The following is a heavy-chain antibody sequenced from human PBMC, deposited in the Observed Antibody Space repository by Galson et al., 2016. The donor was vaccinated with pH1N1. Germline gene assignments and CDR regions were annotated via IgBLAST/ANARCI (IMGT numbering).Heavy chain of an antibody. Sequence: SVKVSRKASGGTFSSYGINWVRQAPGQGLEWMGGIIPIFGTAKYAQNFQGRVTITADESTTTAYMELSSLRSEDTAVYYCAREDYYDTDLSDWYFDLWGRGTLLTVSS. CDR2: IIPIFGTA. V-gene: IGHV1-69*13. CDR3: AREDYYDTDLSDWYFDL. D-gene: IGHD3-22*01. J-gene: IGHJ2*01. CDR1: GGTFSSYG.